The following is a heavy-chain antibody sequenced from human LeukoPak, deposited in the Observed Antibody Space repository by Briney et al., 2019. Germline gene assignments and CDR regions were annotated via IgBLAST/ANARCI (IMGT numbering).Heavy chain of an antibody. CDR2: ISAYNGNT. CDR1: GYTFTNYG. J-gene: IGHJ4*02. V-gene: IGHV1-18*01. D-gene: IGHD2-21*01. CDR3: AREYTVEGLDY. Sequence: GASVKVSCKASGYTFTNYGISWVRQAPGQGLEWMGWISAYNGNTNYGQKFQGRVTMTTDTSTSTAYMELRSLRSDDTAMYYCAREYTVEGLDYWGQGTLVTVSS.